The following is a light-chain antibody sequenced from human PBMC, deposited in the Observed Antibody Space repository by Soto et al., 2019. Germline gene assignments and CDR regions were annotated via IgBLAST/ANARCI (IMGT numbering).Light chain of an antibody. CDR1: SSDVGSYKL. J-gene: IGLJ7*01. Sequence: QSALTQPASVSGSPGQSITISCTGTSSDVGSYKLVSWYQQHPGKAPKLMFSEVSKRPSGISDRFSGSKSGSTASLTISGLQAEDEADYYCCSYAGTSTHTVFGGGTQLTVL. V-gene: IGLV2-23*02. CDR3: CSYAGTSTHTV. CDR2: EVS.